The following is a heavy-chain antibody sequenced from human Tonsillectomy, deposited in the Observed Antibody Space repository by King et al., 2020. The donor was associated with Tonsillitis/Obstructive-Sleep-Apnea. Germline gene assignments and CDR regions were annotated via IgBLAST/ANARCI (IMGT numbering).Heavy chain of an antibody. D-gene: IGHD5-18*01. CDR1: GYSFTSYW. V-gene: IGHV5-51*01. CDR2: IYPGDSDT. Sequence: VQLVESGAEVKKPGESLKLSCKGSGYSFTSYWIGWVRQMPGKGLEWMGIIYPGDSDTRYSPSFQGQVTLSADKSISTAYLQWSRLKASDTAVYYCARRGYNYGPTGYYYYMDVWGKGTTVTVSS. CDR3: ARRGYNYGPTGYYYYMDV. J-gene: IGHJ6*03.